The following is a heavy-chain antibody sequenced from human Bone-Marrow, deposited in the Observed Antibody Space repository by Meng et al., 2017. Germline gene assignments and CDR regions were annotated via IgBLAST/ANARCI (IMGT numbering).Heavy chain of an antibody. D-gene: IGHD3-22*01. CDR2: KIPIFEAA. V-gene: IGHV1-69*05. CDR1: GVHFSRCT. Sequence: FEGGGKNPRGSSWFSWQSSGVHFSRCTFCWVPQPPGTGLKWIGWKIPIFEAATYAQKFQLRVTITTDESTSTAYMELNSLRAEDTALYYCARELYDYDSSGMNWFDPWGQGTLVTVSS. CDR3: ARELYDYDSSGMNWFDP. J-gene: IGHJ5*02.